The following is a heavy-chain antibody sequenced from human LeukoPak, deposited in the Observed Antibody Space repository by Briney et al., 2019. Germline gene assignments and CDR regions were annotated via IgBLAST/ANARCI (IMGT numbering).Heavy chain of an antibody. CDR1: GFTFSTYE. CDR3: ARGSWRLVRGAASFES. V-gene: IGHV3-48*03. CDR2: ISDSGDTI. J-gene: IGHJ4*02. Sequence: GGSLRLSCAASGFTFSTYEMIWVRQAPGKGLEWVSYISDSGDTIFYADSVKGRFTISRDNSKNTLYLQMNSLRAEDTAVYYCARGSWRLVRGAASFESWGQGTLVTVSS. D-gene: IGHD3-10*01.